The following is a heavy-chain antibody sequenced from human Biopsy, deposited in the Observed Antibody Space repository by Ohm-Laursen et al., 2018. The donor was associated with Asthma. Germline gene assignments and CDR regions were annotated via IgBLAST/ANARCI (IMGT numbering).Heavy chain of an antibody. J-gene: IGHJ4*02. D-gene: IGHD1-26*01. CDR2: ISWNSGSI. CDR3: AKGEWELLEANFDY. V-gene: IGHV3-9*01. Sequence: SLRLPCAASGFTFDDYAIHWVRQAPGKGLEWVSGISWNSGSIGYADSVKGRFTISRDNAKNSLYLQMNSLRAEDTALYYCAKGEWELLEANFDYWGQGTLVTVSS. CDR1: GFTFDDYA.